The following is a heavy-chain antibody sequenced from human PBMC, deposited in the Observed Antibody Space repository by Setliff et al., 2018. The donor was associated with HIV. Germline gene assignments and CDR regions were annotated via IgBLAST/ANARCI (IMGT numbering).Heavy chain of an antibody. Sequence: PSETLSLTCTVSGGSISHYYWTWIRQPPGKGLEWIGYIFYSGSTDYNPSLKSRLTISVDTPNNQFSLSLNSVTAADTAVYYCSRVGGVLTGTPHFDFWGQGILVT. J-gene: IGHJ4*02. CDR3: SRVGGVLTGTPHFDF. V-gene: IGHV4-59*01. D-gene: IGHD3-9*01. CDR2: IFYSGST. CDR1: GGSISHYY.